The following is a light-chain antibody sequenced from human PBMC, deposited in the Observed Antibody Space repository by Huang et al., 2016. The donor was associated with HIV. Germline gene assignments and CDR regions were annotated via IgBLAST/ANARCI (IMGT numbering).Light chain of an antibody. CDR2: GAS. CDR3: QQYNSWPPLFT. CDR1: QSVSTN. J-gene: IGKJ3*01. V-gene: IGKV3-15*01. Sequence: EVLLTQPPATLSVSPGERATLSCRASQSVSTNLGWYQQKPGQAPRLLIYGASTRATGVPARFSGSGSGTEFTHTISSLQSEDSAVYYCQQYNSWPPLFTFGPGTKVDIK.